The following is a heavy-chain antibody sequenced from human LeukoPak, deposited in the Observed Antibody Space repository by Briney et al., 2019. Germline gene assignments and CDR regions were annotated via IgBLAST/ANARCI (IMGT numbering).Heavy chain of an antibody. CDR2: ISSSSSYI. V-gene: IGHV3-21*01. CDR1: GFTFSSYS. CDR3: ARGPKTTVTMLDP. D-gene: IGHD4-17*01. Sequence: PGGSLRLSCAASGFTFSSYSMNWVRQAPGKGLEWVSSISSSSSYIYYADSVKGRFTISRDNAKNSLYLQMNSLRAEDTAVYYCARGPKTTVTMLDPWGQGTLVTVSS. J-gene: IGHJ5*02.